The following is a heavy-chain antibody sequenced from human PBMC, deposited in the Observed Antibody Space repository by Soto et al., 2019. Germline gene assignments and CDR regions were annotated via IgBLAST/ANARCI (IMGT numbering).Heavy chain of an antibody. V-gene: IGHV5-51*01. CDR3: ARVNEQWLARGWFDP. CDR2: IYPGDSDT. J-gene: IGHJ5*02. CDR1: GYSFTSYW. D-gene: IGHD6-19*01. Sequence: GESLKISCKGSGYSFTSYWIGWVRQMPGKGLEWMGIIYPGDSDTRYSPSFQGQVTISADKSISTAYLQWSSLKASDTAMYYCARVNEQWLARGWFDPWGQGTLVTSPQ.